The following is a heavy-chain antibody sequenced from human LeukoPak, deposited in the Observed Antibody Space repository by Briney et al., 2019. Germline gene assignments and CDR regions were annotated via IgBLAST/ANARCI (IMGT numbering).Heavy chain of an antibody. D-gene: IGHD6-19*01. CDR2: ISCYNGDT. Sequence: GASVKLSCKASGYTFTNHGIAWVRHAPGQGLEWMGCISCYNGDTRYGQKLQGSVTMSTDTSTTTAYMELTSLRSDATAVYYCARDPSNTSGWSPYFDFWGQGTLVTVSS. J-gene: IGHJ4*02. CDR1: GYTFTNHG. V-gene: IGHV1-18*01. CDR3: ARDPSNTSGWSPYFDF.